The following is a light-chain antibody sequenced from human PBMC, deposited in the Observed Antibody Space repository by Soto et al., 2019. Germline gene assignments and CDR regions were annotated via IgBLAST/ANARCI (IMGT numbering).Light chain of an antibody. V-gene: IGKV1-5*03. CDR1: QSISSW. J-gene: IGKJ1*01. Sequence: DIQMTQSPSTLSASVGDRVTITCRASQSISSWLAWYQQKPGKAPKLLIYKASSLASGVPSRFSGSGSGTEFTLTISSLQPDDFAPYYCQQYNSYPWTFGQGTQVDIQ. CDR2: KAS. CDR3: QQYNSYPWT.